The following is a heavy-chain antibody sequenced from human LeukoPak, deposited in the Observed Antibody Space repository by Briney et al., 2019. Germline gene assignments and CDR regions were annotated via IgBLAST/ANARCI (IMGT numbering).Heavy chain of an antibody. CDR2: ISYEGGNK. Sequence: GGSLRLSCAASGFTFSSYAMHWVRQAPGKGLEWVAVISYEGGNKYYADSVKGRFTIARDNSKNTPYLQMNSLRAEDTAVYYCARSPFGITGIGDYWGQGTLVTVSS. V-gene: IGHV3-30*01. D-gene: IGHD1-20*01. CDR1: GFTFSSYA. CDR3: ARSPFGITGIGDY. J-gene: IGHJ4*02.